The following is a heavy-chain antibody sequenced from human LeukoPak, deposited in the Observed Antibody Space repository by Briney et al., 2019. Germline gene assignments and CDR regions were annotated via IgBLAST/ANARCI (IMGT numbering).Heavy chain of an antibody. J-gene: IGHJ4*02. V-gene: IGHV3-7*01. CDR2: INHNGNVN. D-gene: IGHD3-16*01. CDR3: AGEYDYVWGSYPR. Sequence: GGSLRLSCAASGFTFSSYWMNWARQAPGKGLEWVASINHNGNVNYYVDSVKGRFTISRDNAKNSLYLQMSSLRAEDTAVYYCAGEYDYVWGSYPRWGQGTLVTVSS. CDR1: GFTFSSYW.